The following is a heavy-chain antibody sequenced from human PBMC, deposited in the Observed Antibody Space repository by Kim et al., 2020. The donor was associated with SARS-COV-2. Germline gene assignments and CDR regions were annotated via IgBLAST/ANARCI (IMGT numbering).Heavy chain of an antibody. D-gene: IGHD2-15*01. J-gene: IGHJ3*02. CDR1: GFTFSRYS. CDR3: ARHRSLLVLGWACDI. V-gene: IGHV3-30-3*01. CDR2: ISYDENSK. Sequence: GGSLRLSCAASGFTFSRYSMFWVRQAPGKGLEWVAVISYDENSKYYADSVKVRFTLSRDISKNTLYLQMNSLRPEDTSVYYCARHRSLLVLGWACDIWGQGTVVTVSS.